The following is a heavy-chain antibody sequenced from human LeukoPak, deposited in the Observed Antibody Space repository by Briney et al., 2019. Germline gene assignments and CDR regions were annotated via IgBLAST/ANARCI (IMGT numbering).Heavy chain of an antibody. V-gene: IGHV3-21*01. D-gene: IGHD2-2*01. CDR3: ARWVCSSTSCYYFDY. CDR2: ISNSSTYI. CDR1: GFTFSGYT. Sequence: GGSLRLSCAASGFTFSGYTMTWVRQAPGKGLEWVSSISNSSTYIYYADSVKGRFTISRDNVQNSLYLQMNSLRAEDTAVYFCARWVCSSTSCYYFDYWGQGTLVVVSS. J-gene: IGHJ4*02.